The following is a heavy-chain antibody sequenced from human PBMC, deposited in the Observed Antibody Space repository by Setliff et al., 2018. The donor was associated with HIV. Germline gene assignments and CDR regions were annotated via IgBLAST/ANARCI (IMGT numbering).Heavy chain of an antibody. D-gene: IGHD3-22*01. CDR3: ARNPDTSGYLYFYYYMDV. V-gene: IGHV1-2*02. CDR2: INPNGGGT. CDR1: GYTFSNYG. Sequence: ASVKVSCKAAGYTFSNYGISWVRQAPGQGLEWVGWINPNGGGTNYAQKFQGRVTMTRDTSISTAYMELSSLRSDDTAVYYCARNPDTSGYLYFYYYMDVWGKGTTVTVSS. J-gene: IGHJ6*03.